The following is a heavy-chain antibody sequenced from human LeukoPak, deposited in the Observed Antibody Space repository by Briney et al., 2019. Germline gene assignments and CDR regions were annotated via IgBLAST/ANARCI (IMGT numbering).Heavy chain of an antibody. Sequence: RSSETLSLTCTVSGGSISSYYWSWIRQPPGKGLEWIGYIYYSGSTNYNPSLKSRVTISVDTSKNQFSLKLSSVTAADTAVYYCARHRSYGDYVGYFDYWGQGTLVTVSS. D-gene: IGHD4-17*01. CDR3: ARHRSYGDYVGYFDY. V-gene: IGHV4-59*08. J-gene: IGHJ4*02. CDR2: IYYSGST. CDR1: GGSISSYY.